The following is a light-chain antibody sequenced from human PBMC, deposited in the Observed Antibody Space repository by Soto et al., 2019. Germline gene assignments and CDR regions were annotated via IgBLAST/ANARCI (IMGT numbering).Light chain of an antibody. V-gene: IGLV1-40*01. Sequence: QSVLTQPPSVSGAPGQRVTISCTGSSSNLGAGYDIHWYQHLPGTAPKLLIYGNNNRPSGVPDRFSGSRSGTSASLAITGLQGEDESDCYCQSFDSSLSGWVFGGGTKLTVL. CDR1: SSNLGAGYD. CDR2: GNN. J-gene: IGLJ3*02. CDR3: QSFDSSLSGWV.